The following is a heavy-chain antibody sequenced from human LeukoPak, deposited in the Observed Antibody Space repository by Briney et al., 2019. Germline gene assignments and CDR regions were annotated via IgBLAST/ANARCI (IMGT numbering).Heavy chain of an antibody. CDR3: ARDGETYYYDSSGYYFDY. Sequence: SVKVSCKASGGTFSSYAISWVRQARGQGLEWMGRIIPILGIANYAQKFQGRVTITADKSTSTAYMELSSLRSEDTAVYYCARDGETYYYDSSGYYFDYWGQGTLVTVSS. D-gene: IGHD3-22*01. CDR1: GGTFSSYA. J-gene: IGHJ4*02. CDR2: IIPILGIA. V-gene: IGHV1-69*04.